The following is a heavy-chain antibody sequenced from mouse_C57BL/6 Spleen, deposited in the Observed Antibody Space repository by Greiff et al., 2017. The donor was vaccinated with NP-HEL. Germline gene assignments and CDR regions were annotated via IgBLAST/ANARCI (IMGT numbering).Heavy chain of an antibody. CDR2: INPSNGGT. Sequence: QVQLQQPGTELVKPGASVKLSCKASGYTFTSYWMHWVKQRPGQGLEWIGNINPSNGGTNYNEKFKSKATLTVDKSSSTAYMQLSSLTSEDSAVYYCAPTGLRQLRLSWFAYWGQGTLVTVSA. J-gene: IGHJ3*01. D-gene: IGHD3-2*02. CDR1: GYTFTSYW. V-gene: IGHV1-53*01. CDR3: APTGLRQLRLSWFAY.